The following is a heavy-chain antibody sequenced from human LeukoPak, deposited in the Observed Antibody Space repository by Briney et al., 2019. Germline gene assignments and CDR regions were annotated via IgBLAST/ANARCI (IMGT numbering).Heavy chain of an antibody. CDR2: IKSKTDGGTT. J-gene: IGHJ4*02. D-gene: IGHD1-26*01. Sequence: ETLSLTCTVSGGSISSYYWSWVRQAPGKGLEWVGRIKSKTDGGTTDYAAPVKGRFTISRDDSKNTLYLQMNSLKTEDTAVYYCTTPHYPGNYWGQGTLVTVSS. CDR1: GGSISSYY. CDR3: TTPHYPGNY. V-gene: IGHV3-15*01.